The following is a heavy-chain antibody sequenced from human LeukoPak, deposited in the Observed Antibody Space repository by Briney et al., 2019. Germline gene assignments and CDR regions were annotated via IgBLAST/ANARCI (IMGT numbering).Heavy chain of an antibody. V-gene: IGHV3-30-3*01. J-gene: IGHJ4*02. CDR1: GFTFSSSA. Sequence: GGSLRLSCAASGFTFSSSAMHWVRQAPGKGLEWVAVISYDGSNKYYADSVKGRFTISGDNAKNSLYLQMNSLRAEDTAVYYCARDRITMVRGVITKYYFDYWGQGTLVTVSS. CDR2: ISYDGSNK. CDR3: ARDRITMVRGVITKYYFDY. D-gene: IGHD3-10*01.